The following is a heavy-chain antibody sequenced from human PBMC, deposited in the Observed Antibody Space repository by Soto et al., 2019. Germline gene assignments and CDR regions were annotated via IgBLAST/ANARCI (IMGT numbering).Heavy chain of an antibody. CDR1: GGTFSSYA. Sequence: SVKVSCKASGGTFSSYAISWVRQAPGQGLEWMGGIIPIFGTANYAQKFQGRVTITGDESTSTAYMELSSLRSEDTAVYYCARAGRIDARPENWFDPWGQGTLVTVSS. CDR3: ARAGRIDARPENWFDP. CDR2: IIPIFGTA. V-gene: IGHV1-69*13. D-gene: IGHD6-6*01. J-gene: IGHJ5*02.